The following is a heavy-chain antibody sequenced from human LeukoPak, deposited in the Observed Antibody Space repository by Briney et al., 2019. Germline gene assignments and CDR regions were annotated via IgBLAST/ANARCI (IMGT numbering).Heavy chain of an antibody. Sequence: PGGSLRLSCAASGFTFSSYSMNWVRQPPGKGLGWVSSISSSSSYIYYADSVKGRFTISRDNAKNSVYLQMNSLRAEDTAVYYCARASDYGDYFSGMDVWGQGTTVTVSS. CDR3: ARASDYGDYFSGMDV. CDR1: GFTFSSYS. D-gene: IGHD4-17*01. V-gene: IGHV3-21*01. J-gene: IGHJ6*02. CDR2: ISSSSSYI.